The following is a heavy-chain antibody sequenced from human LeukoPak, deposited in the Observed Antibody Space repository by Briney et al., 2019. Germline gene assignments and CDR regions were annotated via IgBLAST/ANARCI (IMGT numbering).Heavy chain of an antibody. Sequence: PGGSLRLSCAASRFDLGAYEMNWVRQAPGKGLEWVAYIAGSDSTIYYADSVRGRFTISRDNAKKSLYLQMNGLTAEDTALYYCTALGYHLDSWGQGTLVTVSS. V-gene: IGHV3-48*03. CDR3: TALGYHLDS. D-gene: IGHD3-22*01. CDR1: RFDLGAYE. J-gene: IGHJ4*02. CDR2: IAGSDSTI.